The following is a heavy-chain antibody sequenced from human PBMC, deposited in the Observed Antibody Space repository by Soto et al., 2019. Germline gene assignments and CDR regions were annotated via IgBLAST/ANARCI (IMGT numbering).Heavy chain of an antibody. J-gene: IGHJ3*02. CDR1: GGSFSGYY. V-gene: IGHV4-34*01. Sequence: QVQLQQWGAGLLKPSETLSLTCAVYGGSFSGYYWSWIRQPPGKGLEWIGEINHSGSTNYNPSLKSRVTISVDTSKNQFSLKLSSVTAADTAVYYCARGPGWDCSSTSCYDEKGVHAFDIWGQGTMVTVSS. D-gene: IGHD2-2*01. CDR2: INHSGST. CDR3: ARGPGWDCSSTSCYDEKGVHAFDI.